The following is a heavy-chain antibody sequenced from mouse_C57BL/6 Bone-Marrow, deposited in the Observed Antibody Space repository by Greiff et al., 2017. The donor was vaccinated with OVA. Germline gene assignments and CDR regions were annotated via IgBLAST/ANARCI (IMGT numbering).Heavy chain of an antibody. CDR2: IDPENGDT. Sequence: EVQLQQSGAELVRPGASVKLSCTASGFNIKDDYMHWVKQRPEQGLEWIGWIDPENGDTEYASKFQGKATITADTSSNTAYLQLSSLTSEDTAVYYYTASNYYFDYWGQGTTLTVSS. V-gene: IGHV14-4*01. CDR3: TASNYYFDY. J-gene: IGHJ2*01. D-gene: IGHD2-5*01. CDR1: GFNIKDDY.